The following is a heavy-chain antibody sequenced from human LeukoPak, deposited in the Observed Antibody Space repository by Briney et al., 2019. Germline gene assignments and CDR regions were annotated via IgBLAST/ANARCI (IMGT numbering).Heavy chain of an antibody. CDR1: GGSISSNNW. D-gene: IGHD3-3*01. Sequence: SGTLSLTCTVSGGSISSNNWWSWVRQPPGLGLEWIGEIFHSGSTYYNPSLKSRVIISADRSKRQFSLRMTSVTAADTAVYYCARVSGPLYYGLDVWGQGTTVTVSS. J-gene: IGHJ6*02. V-gene: IGHV4-4*02. CDR3: ARVSGPLYYGLDV. CDR2: IFHSGST.